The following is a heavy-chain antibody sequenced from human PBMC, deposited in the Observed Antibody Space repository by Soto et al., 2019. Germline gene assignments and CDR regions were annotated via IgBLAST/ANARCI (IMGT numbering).Heavy chain of an antibody. CDR3: ARADHCGGDCYLFNY. Sequence: QVQLQESGPGLVKPSQTLSVTCTVSGGSLTSGNYYWSWIRQHPGKGLEWIGCIFYSGSTDYNPSLKSRITMSIDTSKNQFSLTLSSVTAADTAVYYCARADHCGGDCYLFNYWGQGTLVTVSS. CDR2: IFYSGST. V-gene: IGHV4-31*03. CDR1: GGSLTSGNYY. J-gene: IGHJ4*02. D-gene: IGHD2-21*01.